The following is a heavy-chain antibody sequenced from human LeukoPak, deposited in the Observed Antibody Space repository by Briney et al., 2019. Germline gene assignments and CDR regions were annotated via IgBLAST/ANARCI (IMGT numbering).Heavy chain of an antibody. J-gene: IGHJ6*02. CDR1: GYSFSSYG. D-gene: IGHD2-15*01. CDR3: ARDVVVVVASYYYYYGMDV. V-gene: IGHV1-2*06. CDR2: INPNSGGT. Sequence: ASVKVSCTASGYSFSSYGISWVRQAPGQGLEWMGRINPNSGGTNYAQKFQGRVTMTRDTSISTAYMELSRLRSDDTAVYYCARDVVVVVASYYYYYGMDVWGQGTTVTVSS.